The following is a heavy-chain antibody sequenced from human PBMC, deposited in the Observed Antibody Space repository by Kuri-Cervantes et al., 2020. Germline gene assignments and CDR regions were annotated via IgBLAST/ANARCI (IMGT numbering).Heavy chain of an antibody. J-gene: IGHJ5*02. V-gene: IGHV3-48*02. CDR2: ISSRTI. CDR3: AKAGSSSGSWFDP. Sequence: GGSLRLSCAASGFAFIDYSLNWIRQAPGMGLEWVSYISSRTIYYADSVKGRFTISTDNAKNTVFLQMNSLRDEDTAVYYCAKAGSSSGSWFDPWGQGTLVTVSS. CDR1: GFAFIDYS. D-gene: IGHD6-6*01.